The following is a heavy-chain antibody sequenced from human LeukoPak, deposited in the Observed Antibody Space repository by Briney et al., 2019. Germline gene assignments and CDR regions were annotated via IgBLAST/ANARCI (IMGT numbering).Heavy chain of an antibody. V-gene: IGHV1-69*13. CDR3: ARAILNDYGDYFDY. J-gene: IGHJ4*02. CDR1: GGTFSSYA. Sequence: SVKVSCKASGGTFSSYAISWVRQAPGQGLEWKGGIIPIFGTANYAQKFQGRVTITADESTSTAYMELSSLRSEDTAVYYCARAILNDYGDYFDYWGQGTLVTVSS. CDR2: IIPIFGTA. D-gene: IGHD4-17*01.